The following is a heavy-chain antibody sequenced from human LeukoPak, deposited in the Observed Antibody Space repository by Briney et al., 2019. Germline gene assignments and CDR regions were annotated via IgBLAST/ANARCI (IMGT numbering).Heavy chain of an antibody. V-gene: IGHV2-5*02. Sequence: SGPTLIHPPQTLTLTCTFSGFSLPTRGVGVGWIRQPPGKALEWLALIYWDDDKRYNPSLKSRLTITKDTSKNQVVLTMTNMDPVDTATYYCAHMLSYAFDIWGQGTMVTVSS. CDR1: GFSLPTRGVG. J-gene: IGHJ3*02. D-gene: IGHD4/OR15-4a*01. CDR3: AHMLSYAFDI. CDR2: IYWDDDK.